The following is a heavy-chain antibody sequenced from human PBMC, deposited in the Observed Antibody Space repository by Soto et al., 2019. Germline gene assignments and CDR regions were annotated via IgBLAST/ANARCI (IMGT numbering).Heavy chain of an antibody. J-gene: IGHJ6*02. D-gene: IGHD6-19*01. Sequence: PGGSLRLSCAASGFTFSSYSMNWVRQAPGKGLEWVSYISSSSSTIYYADSVKGRFTISRDNAKNSLYLQMNSLRDEDTAVYYCARRPAVADSLYYYGMDVWGQGTTVTVSS. V-gene: IGHV3-48*02. CDR3: ARRPAVADSLYYYGMDV. CDR1: GFTFSSYS. CDR2: ISSSSSTI.